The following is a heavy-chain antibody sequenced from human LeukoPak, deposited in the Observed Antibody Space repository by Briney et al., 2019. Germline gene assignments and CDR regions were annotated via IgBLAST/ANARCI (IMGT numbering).Heavy chain of an antibody. CDR2: ISGSGGST. V-gene: IGHV3-23*01. Sequence: GGSLRLSCAASGFTFSSYAMSWVRQAPGKGLEWVSAISGSGGSTYYADSVKGRFTISRDNSKNTLYLQMNSLRAEDTAVYYCAKDNVAYCGGDCYSGLGYWGQGTLVTVSS. D-gene: IGHD2-21*02. CDR1: GFTFSSYA. CDR3: AKDNVAYCGGDCYSGLGY. J-gene: IGHJ4*02.